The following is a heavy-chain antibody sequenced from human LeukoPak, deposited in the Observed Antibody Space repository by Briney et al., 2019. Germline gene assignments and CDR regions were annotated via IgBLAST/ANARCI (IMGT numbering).Heavy chain of an antibody. V-gene: IGHV3-48*03. Sequence: GGSLRPSCAASGFTFSSYEMNWVRQAPGKGLEWLSYISNSGTTIYYADSVKGRFTISRDNAKNSLFLQMNSLRAEDTAFYYCARDAHSAHDYWGQGTLVTVSS. CDR1: GFTFSSYE. J-gene: IGHJ4*02. CDR2: ISNSGTTI. CDR3: ARDAHSAHDY. D-gene: IGHD1-26*01.